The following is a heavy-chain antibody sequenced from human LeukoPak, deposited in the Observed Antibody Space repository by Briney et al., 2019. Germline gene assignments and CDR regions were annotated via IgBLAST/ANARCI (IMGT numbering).Heavy chain of an antibody. CDR1: GGSISSYY. CDR3: ARVLQWANWFDP. J-gene: IGHJ5*02. V-gene: IGHV4-59*01. D-gene: IGHD1-26*01. Sequence: SETLSLTCTVSGGSISSYYWSWIRQPPGKGLEWIGYIYYSGSTNYSPSLKSRVTISVDTSKNQFSLKLSSVTAADTAVYYCARVLQWANWFDPWGQGTLVTVSS. CDR2: IYYSGST.